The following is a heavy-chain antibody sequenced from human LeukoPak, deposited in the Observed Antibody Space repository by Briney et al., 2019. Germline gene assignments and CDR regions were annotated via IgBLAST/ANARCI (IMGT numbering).Heavy chain of an antibody. CDR3: ARGSSWYVNWLDP. CDR1: GGSISSSSYY. V-gene: IGHV4-39*01. D-gene: IGHD6-13*01. CDR2: IYYSGST. J-gene: IGHJ5*02. Sequence: SETLSLTCTVSGGSISSSSYYWGWIRQPPGKGLEWIGSIYYSGSTYYNPSLKSRVTISVDTSKNQFSLKLSSVTAADTAVYYCARGSSWYVNWLDPWGQGTLVTVSS.